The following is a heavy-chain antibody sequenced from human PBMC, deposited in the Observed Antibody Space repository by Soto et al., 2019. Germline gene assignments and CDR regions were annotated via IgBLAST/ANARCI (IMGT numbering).Heavy chain of an antibody. CDR1: GYTFTSYG. D-gene: IGHD6-19*01. Sequence: QVQLVQSGAEVKKPGASVKVSCKASGYTFTSYGISWVRQAPGQGLEWMGWISAYNGNTNYAQKPQVRVTMTTDTSTSTAYMGLGSLRSDDTAVYYCARVGAVAGPAPRTYYDYGMDVWGQGTTVAVSS. CDR2: ISAYNGNT. J-gene: IGHJ6*02. V-gene: IGHV1-18*01. CDR3: ARVGAVAGPAPRTYYDYGMDV.